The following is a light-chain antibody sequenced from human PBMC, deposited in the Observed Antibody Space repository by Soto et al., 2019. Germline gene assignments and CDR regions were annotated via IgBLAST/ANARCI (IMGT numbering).Light chain of an antibody. CDR1: SSDIGGHNY. CDR3: SSYTTTSTVV. CDR2: EVT. Sequence: QSALTQPASVSGSPGQSIPVSCTGTSSDIGGHNYVSWSQQHPGKVPKLIIYEVTNRPSGVSNRFSGSKSGNTASLTVSELQAEDEADYYCSSYTTTSTVVFGGGTQLTVL. J-gene: IGLJ2*01. V-gene: IGLV2-14*01.